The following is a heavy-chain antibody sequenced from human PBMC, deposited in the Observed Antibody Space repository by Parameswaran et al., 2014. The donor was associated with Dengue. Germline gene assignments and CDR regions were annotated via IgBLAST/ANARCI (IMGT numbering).Heavy chain of an antibody. D-gene: IGHD2-15*01. CDR2: INPSGGST. J-gene: IGHJ4*02. Sequence: WVRQAPGQRLEWMGIINPSGGSTSYAQKFQGRVTMTRDTSTSTVYMELSSLRSEDTAVYYCARGNLIGVVVAAGVFDYWGQGTLVTVSS. V-gene: IGHV1-46*01. CDR3: ARGNLIGVVVAAGVFDY.